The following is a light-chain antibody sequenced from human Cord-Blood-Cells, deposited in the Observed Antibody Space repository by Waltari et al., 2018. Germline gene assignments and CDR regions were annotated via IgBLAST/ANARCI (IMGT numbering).Light chain of an antibody. J-gene: IGLJ3*02. Sequence: QSALTQPASVSGSPGQSITISCTGPSSDVGGYHYVSWYQQHPGTAPKLIIYDVSNRPSGVSNRFSGSKSGNTASLTISGLQAEDEADYYCSSYTSSSTLVFGGGTKLTVL. CDR2: DVS. CDR1: SSDVGGYHY. V-gene: IGLV2-14*03. CDR3: SSYTSSSTLV.